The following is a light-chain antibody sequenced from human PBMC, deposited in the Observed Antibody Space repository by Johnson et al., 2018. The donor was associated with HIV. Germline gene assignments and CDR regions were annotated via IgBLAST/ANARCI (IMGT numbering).Light chain of an antibody. V-gene: IGLV1-51*02. CDR1: SSNIGNNY. Sequence: QSLLTQPPSVSAAPGQKVTISCSGSSSNIGNNYLSWYQQLPGTAPKLLIYENNKRPSGIPDRFSGSKSGTSATLGITGLQTGDEADYYCGTWDSSLSAGVFGTGTKVTVL. CDR2: ENN. CDR3: GTWDSSLSAGV. J-gene: IGLJ1*01.